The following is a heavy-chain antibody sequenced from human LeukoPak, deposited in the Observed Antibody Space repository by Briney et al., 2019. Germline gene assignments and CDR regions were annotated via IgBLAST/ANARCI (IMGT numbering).Heavy chain of an antibody. Sequence: GGSLRLSCAASGFTFSRYNMNWVRQAPGKGLEWISYLSSTSSTIYSADSVKGRFTISRDNAKNSLHLQMNSLRAEDTAVYYCARAYRDVIFDYWGQEILVTVSS. CDR2: LSSTSSTI. CDR1: GFTFSRYN. J-gene: IGHJ4*02. D-gene: IGHD5-24*01. CDR3: ARAYRDVIFDY. V-gene: IGHV3-48*04.